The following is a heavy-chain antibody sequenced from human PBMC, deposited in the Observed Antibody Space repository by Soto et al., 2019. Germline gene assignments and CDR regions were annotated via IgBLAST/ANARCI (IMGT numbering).Heavy chain of an antibody. CDR1: GYSFSRYW. D-gene: IGHD1-26*01. Sequence: GESLKISCKGSGYSFSRYWIGWVRQMPGKGLEWMGIIYPGDSDIRYSPSFQGQVTISADTSISTAYLQWSSLKASDTAIYYCARRRGSGSDYYYNYGMGVWGQVTTVTVSS. J-gene: IGHJ6*02. CDR2: IYPGDSDI. V-gene: IGHV5-51*01. CDR3: ARRRGSGSDYYYNYGMGV.